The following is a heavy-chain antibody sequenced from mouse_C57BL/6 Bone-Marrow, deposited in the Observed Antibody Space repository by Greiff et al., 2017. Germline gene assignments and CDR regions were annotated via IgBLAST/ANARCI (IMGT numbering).Heavy chain of an antibody. CDR1: GFNIKDDY. CDR3: TTFTTVVAPGFDY. Sequence: QLQQSGAELVRPGASVKLSCTASGFNIKDDYMHWVKQRPEQGLEWIGWIDPENGDTEYASKFQGKATITADTSSNTAYLQLSSLTSEDTAVYYCTTFTTVVAPGFDYWGQGTTLTVSS. V-gene: IGHV14-4*01. J-gene: IGHJ2*01. CDR2: IDPENGDT. D-gene: IGHD1-1*01.